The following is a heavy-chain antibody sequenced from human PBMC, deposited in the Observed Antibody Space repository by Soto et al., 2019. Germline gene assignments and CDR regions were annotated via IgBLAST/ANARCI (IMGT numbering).Heavy chain of an antibody. D-gene: IGHD3-3*01. CDR2: INPATGAA. V-gene: IGHV1-2*02. Sequence: QLHLVQSGAVVKKPGASVTVSCSASGYPVTAYYMHWVRQAPGRGLEWMGGINPATGAAKYTQTFQGRVTLTRDPATSTVFMELSGLTSGDTAGFYCARGGGVGVAGSAAFDMWGQGTLVTVSS. CDR3: ARGGGVGVAGSAAFDM. CDR1: GYPVTAYY. J-gene: IGHJ3*02.